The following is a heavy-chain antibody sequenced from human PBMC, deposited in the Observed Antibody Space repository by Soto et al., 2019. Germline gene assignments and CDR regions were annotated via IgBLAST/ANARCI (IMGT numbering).Heavy chain of an antibody. Sequence: GALVKVSCKASGYTFTSYDINWVRQATGQGLEWMGWMNPNSGNTGYAQKFQGRVTMTRNTSISTAYMELSSLRSEDTAVYYCARARRVWVKRDAFDIWGQGTMLTVSS. CDR1: GYTFTSYD. D-gene: IGHD2-21*01. CDR2: MNPNSGNT. CDR3: ARARRVWVKRDAFDI. J-gene: IGHJ3*02. V-gene: IGHV1-8*01.